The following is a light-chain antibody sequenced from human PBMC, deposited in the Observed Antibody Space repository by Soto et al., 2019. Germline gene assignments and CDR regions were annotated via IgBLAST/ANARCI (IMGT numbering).Light chain of an antibody. CDR1: QSVSGN. CDR3: QQYGSSPLT. CDR2: GAS. Sequence: EIVMTQSPATVSVSPGERATLSFRASQSVSGNLAWYQQKPGQAPRLLIYGASTGATGIPARFSGSGSGTDFTLTISRLEPEDFAVYYCQQYGSSPLTFGGGTKVDIK. J-gene: IGKJ4*01. V-gene: IGKV3-15*01.